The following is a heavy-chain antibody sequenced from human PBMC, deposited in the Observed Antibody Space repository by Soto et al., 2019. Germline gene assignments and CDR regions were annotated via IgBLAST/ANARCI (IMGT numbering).Heavy chain of an antibody. CDR2: IYYSGST. CDR1: GGSISSGDYY. D-gene: IGHD1-26*01. CDR3: ARDYSGSYWGYYYGMDV. J-gene: IGHJ6*02. V-gene: IGHV4-30-4*01. Sequence: PSETLSLTCTVSGGSISSGDYYWSWIRQPPGKGLEWIGYIYYSGSTYYNPSLKSRVTISVDTSKNQFSLKLSSVTAAGTAVYYCARDYSGSYWGYYYGMDVWGQGTTVTVSS.